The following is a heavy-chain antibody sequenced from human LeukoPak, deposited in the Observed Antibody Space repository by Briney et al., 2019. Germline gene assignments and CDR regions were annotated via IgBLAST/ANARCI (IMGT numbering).Heavy chain of an antibody. CDR1: GGSINSNNYY. Sequence: PSETLSLTCTVSGGSINSNNYYWGWIRQPPGKGLEWIGIIYHSGSTYYNPSLKSRVTISVDTSKNQFSLKLSSVTAADTAVYYCARHVGGYSYGRPDYWGQGTLVTVSS. D-gene: IGHD5-18*01. J-gene: IGHJ4*02. V-gene: IGHV4-39*01. CDR3: ARHVGGYSYGRPDY. CDR2: IYHSGST.